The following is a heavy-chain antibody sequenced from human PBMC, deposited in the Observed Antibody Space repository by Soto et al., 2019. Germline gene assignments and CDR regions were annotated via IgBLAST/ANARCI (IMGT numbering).Heavy chain of an antibody. Sequence: QLQLQESGPGLVKPSETLSLTCTVSGGSISSSSYYWGWIRQPPGKGLEWIGSLYYSGSTYYNPSLKCLVTVSVDTSKNQSSLRLSSVTAAYTAVYYCARLSSVVVPAAKEGAYYYYGMDVWGQGTTVTVSS. CDR1: GGSISSSSYY. CDR2: LYYSGST. CDR3: ARLSSVVVPAAKEGAYYYYGMDV. V-gene: IGHV4-39*01. J-gene: IGHJ6*02. D-gene: IGHD2-2*01.